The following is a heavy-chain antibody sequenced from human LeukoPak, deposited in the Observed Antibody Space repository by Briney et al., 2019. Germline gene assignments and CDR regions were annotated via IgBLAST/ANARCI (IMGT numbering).Heavy chain of an antibody. CDR3: TREVAGTGGFDY. Sequence: SQTLSLTCAISGDSVSSNNAAWNWIRQSSSRGLEWLGRTYHRSTWYDDYVVSVSSRLTITPDISKNQVSLQLNSVTPEDTAVYYCTREVAGTGGFDYWGQGITVTVSS. V-gene: IGHV6-1*01. CDR1: GDSVSSNNAA. D-gene: IGHD6-13*01. CDR2: TYHRSTWYD. J-gene: IGHJ4*02.